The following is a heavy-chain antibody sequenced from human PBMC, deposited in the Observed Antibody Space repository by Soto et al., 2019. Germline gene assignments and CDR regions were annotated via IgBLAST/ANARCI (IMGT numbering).Heavy chain of an antibody. V-gene: IGHV4-4*02. CDR3: ASSRGYTYGIDY. CDR1: FGSITSTHW. CDR2: IYHSGSS. J-gene: IGHJ4*02. Sequence: QVQLQESGPGLVKPSGTLSLTCAVSFGSITSTHWWTWVRQSPGKGLEWIGEIYHSGSSNYNPSLKSRVTISVDKSKNQFSLKLSSVTAADTAVFYCASSRGYTYGIDYWGQGTLVTVSS. D-gene: IGHD5-18*01.